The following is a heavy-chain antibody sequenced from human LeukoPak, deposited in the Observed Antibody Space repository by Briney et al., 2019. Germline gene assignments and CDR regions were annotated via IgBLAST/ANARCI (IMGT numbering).Heavy chain of an antibody. Sequence: GGSLRLSCAASGFTFSGYWMNWVRQAPGKGLVWVSRIASDGSSTTYADSVKGRFSISRDNAKNTLYLQMNSLRAEDTAVYFCARGTNYYDSTGMSDWGQGTLVTVSS. CDR3: ARGTNYYDSTGMSD. CDR1: GFTFSGYW. CDR2: IASDGSST. J-gene: IGHJ4*02. D-gene: IGHD3-22*01. V-gene: IGHV3-74*01.